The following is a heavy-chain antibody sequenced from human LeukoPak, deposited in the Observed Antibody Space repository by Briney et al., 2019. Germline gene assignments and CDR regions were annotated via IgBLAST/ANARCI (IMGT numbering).Heavy chain of an antibody. CDR1: GYTFTSYD. D-gene: IGHD3-9*01. J-gene: IGHJ4*02. CDR3: ARSPSDYDILTGSFDY. V-gene: IGHV1-69*06. Sequence: GASVKVSCKASGYTFTSYDINWVRQATGQGLEWMGWIIPIFGTANYAQKFQGRVTITADKSTSTAYMELSSLRSEDTAVYYCARSPSDYDILTGSFDYWGQGTLVTVSS. CDR2: IIPIFGTA.